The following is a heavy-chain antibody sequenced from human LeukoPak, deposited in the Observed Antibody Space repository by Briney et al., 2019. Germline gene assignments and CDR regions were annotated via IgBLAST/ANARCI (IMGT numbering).Heavy chain of an antibody. Sequence: GGSLRLSCAASGFTFSSYGMHWVRQAPGKGLEWVAFIRYDGSNKYYADSVKGRFAISRDNSKNTLYLQMNSLRAEDTAVYYCAKVSGSYLPNFDYWGQGTLVTVS. CDR2: IRYDGSNK. V-gene: IGHV3-30*02. CDR3: AKVSGSYLPNFDY. J-gene: IGHJ4*02. CDR1: GFTFSSYG. D-gene: IGHD2-15*01.